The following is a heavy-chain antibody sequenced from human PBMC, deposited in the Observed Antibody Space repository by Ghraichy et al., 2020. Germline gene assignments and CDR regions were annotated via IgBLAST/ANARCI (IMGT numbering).Heavy chain of an antibody. J-gene: IGHJ4*02. D-gene: IGHD1-26*01. CDR1: GFTFSNAW. Sequence: GGSLRLSCAASGFTFSNAWMSWVRQAPGKGLEWVGRIKSKTDGGTTDYAAPVKGRFTISRDDSKNTLYLQMNSLKTEDTAVYYCTTDQVGATTDASFDYWGQGTLVTVSS. CDR3: TTDQVGATTDASFDY. V-gene: IGHV3-15*01. CDR2: IKSKTDGGTT.